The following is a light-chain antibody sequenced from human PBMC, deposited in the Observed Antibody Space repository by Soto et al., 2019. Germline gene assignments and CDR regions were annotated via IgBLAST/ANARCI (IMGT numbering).Light chain of an antibody. CDR3: QHYHSWPLT. J-gene: IGKJ4*01. CDR1: QGVGST. V-gene: IGKV3-15*01. CDR2: AAS. Sequence: EIVMTQSPATLSVSPGERATLSCRASQGVGSTLAWYQQKPGQTPRLLIYAASTRATGVPARFSGGGSGTEFTLTINSLQSEDFAVYYCQHYHSWPLTFGGGTKVEIK.